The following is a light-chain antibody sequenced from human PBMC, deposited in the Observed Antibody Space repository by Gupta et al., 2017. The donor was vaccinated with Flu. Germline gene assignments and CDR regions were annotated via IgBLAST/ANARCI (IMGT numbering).Light chain of an antibody. CDR3: QQYGSSSGYS. V-gene: IGKV3-20*01. CDR1: QSVSSGY. J-gene: IGKJ2*03. CDR2: GAS. Sequence: EIVLTQSPGTLSLSPGERATLSCRASQSVSSGYLAWYQQKPGQAPRLPIYGASSRATGIPDRFSGSGSGTDFTLTISRLEPEDFAVYYCQQYGSSSGYSFGQGTKLEIK.